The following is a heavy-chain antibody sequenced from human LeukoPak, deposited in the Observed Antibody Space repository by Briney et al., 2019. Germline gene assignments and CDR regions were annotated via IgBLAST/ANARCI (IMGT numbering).Heavy chain of an antibody. CDR3: ASARWELRPRFDY. V-gene: IGHV1-18*01. Sequence: ASVKVSCKASGYTFTSYGISWVRQAPGQGLEWMGWISAYNGNTNYAQKLQGRVTMTRDTSISTAYMELSRLRSDDTAVYYCASARWELRPRFDYWGQGALVTVSS. J-gene: IGHJ4*02. CDR1: GYTFTSYG. D-gene: IGHD2-15*01. CDR2: ISAYNGNT.